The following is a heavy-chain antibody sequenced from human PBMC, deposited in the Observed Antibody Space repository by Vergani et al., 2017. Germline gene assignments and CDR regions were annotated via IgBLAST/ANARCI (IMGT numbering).Heavy chain of an antibody. CDR2: INHSGST. D-gene: IGHD2-21*01. Sequence: QLQLQESGPGLVKPSETLSLTCTVSGGSISSSSYYWSWIRQPPGKGLEWIGEINHSGSTNYNPSLKSRVTISVDTSKNQFSLKLSSVTAADTAVYYCARGLARRSRRNWFDPWGQGTLVTVSS. V-gene: IGHV4-39*07. CDR1: GGSISSSSYY. J-gene: IGHJ5*02. CDR3: ARGLARRSRRNWFDP.